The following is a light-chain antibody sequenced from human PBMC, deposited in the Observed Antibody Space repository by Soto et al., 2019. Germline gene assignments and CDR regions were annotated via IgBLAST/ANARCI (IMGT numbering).Light chain of an antibody. CDR2: DAS. V-gene: IGKV1-5*01. CDR3: QQCASYPLT. Sequence: DIQMTQSPSTLSASVGDRVAITCRASQSISSWLAWYQQKPGKAPKLLIYDASTLESGVPSRFSGSGSGTEFTLNISTLQPDDFATYYCQQCASYPLTFGGGTTLEI. CDR1: QSISSW. J-gene: IGKJ4*01.